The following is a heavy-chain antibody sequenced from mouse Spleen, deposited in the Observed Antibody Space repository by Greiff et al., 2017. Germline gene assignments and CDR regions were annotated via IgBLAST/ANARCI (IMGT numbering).Heavy chain of an antibody. Sequence: QVQLQQSGPGLVAPSQSLSITCTVSGFSLTSYGVDWVRQSPGKGLEWLGVIWGGGSTNYNSALKSRLSISKDNSKSQVFLKMNSLQTDDTAMYYCASVYYDYDGPGLGAWFAYWGQGTLVTVSA. CDR3: ASVYYDYDGPGLGAWFAY. J-gene: IGHJ3*01. V-gene: IGHV2-6*01. CDR2: IWGGGST. D-gene: IGHD2-4*01. CDR1: GFSLTSYG.